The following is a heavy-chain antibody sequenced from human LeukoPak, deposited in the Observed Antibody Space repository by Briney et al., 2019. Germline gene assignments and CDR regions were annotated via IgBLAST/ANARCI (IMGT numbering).Heavy chain of an antibody. Sequence: PGGSLRLSCAASGFTFSSYGMSWVRQAPGKGLEWVSAISGSGGSTYYADSVKGRFTISRDNSKNTLYLQMNSLRAEDTAVYYCAKLESSDYYDSSGYHHWRHDWGQGTLVTVSS. CDR3: AKLESSDYYDSSGYHHWRHD. D-gene: IGHD3-22*01. CDR2: ISGSGGST. J-gene: IGHJ4*02. CDR1: GFTFSSYG. V-gene: IGHV3-23*01.